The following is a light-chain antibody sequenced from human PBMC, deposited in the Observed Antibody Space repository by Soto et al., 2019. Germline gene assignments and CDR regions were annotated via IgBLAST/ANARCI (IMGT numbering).Light chain of an antibody. J-gene: IGLJ1*01. CDR1: SSDVGGYNY. CDR3: SSYTRSITLGYV. CDR2: DVS. Sequence: QSALTQPASVSGSPGQSITISCTGTSSDVGGYNYVSWYQQHPGKAPKLMIYDVSNRPSGVSNRFSGSKSGNTASLTISGLQAEDEADYYCSSYTRSITLGYVFGTGTKLTVL. V-gene: IGLV2-14*03.